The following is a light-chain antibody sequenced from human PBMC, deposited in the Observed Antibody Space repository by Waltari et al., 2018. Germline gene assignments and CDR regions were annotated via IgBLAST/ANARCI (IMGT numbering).Light chain of an antibody. V-gene: IGKV4-1*01. J-gene: IGKJ1*01. CDR2: WAS. CDR3: QQYYGIPG. Sequence: DIVMTQSPDSLTVSLGERATINCKSSQSFLYSSNNKNYLAWFQQKPGQPPKLLIYWASTRESGVPDRFSGSGSGTDFTLTISSLQAEDVAVYYCQQYYGIPGFGQGTKVEIK. CDR1: QSFLYSSNNKNY.